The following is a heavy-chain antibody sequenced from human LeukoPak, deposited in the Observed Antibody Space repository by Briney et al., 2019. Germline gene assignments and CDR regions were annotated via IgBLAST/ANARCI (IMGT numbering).Heavy chain of an antibody. CDR2: IYSDGST. CDR1: GFTVSSNY. Sequence: GGSLRLSCAASGFTVSSNYMSWVGQAPGKGLEWVSIIYSDGSTYYADSVKGRFTISRDNSKNTLYLQMNSLRAEDTAVYYCARGGDPVKYYAEYFQYWGQGTLVTVSS. D-gene: IGHD2-21*02. J-gene: IGHJ1*01. V-gene: IGHV3-66*01. CDR3: ARGGDPVKYYAEYFQY.